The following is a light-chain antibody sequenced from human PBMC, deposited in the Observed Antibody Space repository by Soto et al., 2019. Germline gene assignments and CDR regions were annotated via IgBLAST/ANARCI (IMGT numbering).Light chain of an antibody. CDR3: CSYAGSGTYV. J-gene: IGLJ1*01. CDR2: EDS. CDR1: SSDVGSYNL. Sequence: QSALXQPASVSGSPGQSITISCTGTSSDVGSYNLVSWYQQHPGKAPKLIIYEDSKRPSGVSNRFSGSKSGNTASLTISGLQAEDEADYYCCSYAGSGTYVFGTGTKVTVL. V-gene: IGLV2-23*01.